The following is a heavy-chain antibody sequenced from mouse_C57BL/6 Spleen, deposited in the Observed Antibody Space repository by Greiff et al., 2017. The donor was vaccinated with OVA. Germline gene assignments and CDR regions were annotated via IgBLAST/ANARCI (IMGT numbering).Heavy chain of an antibody. CDR3: ARGGIYYYGSSYDYAMDY. D-gene: IGHD1-1*01. CDR1: GFTFSDYG. V-gene: IGHV5-17*01. Sequence: DVHLVESGGGLVKPGGSLKLSCAASGFTFSDYGMHWVRQAPEKGLEWVAYISSGSSTIYYADTVKGRFTISRDNAKNTLFRQMTSLRSEDTAMYYCARGGIYYYGSSYDYAMDYWGQGTSVTVSS. J-gene: IGHJ4*01. CDR2: ISSGSSTI.